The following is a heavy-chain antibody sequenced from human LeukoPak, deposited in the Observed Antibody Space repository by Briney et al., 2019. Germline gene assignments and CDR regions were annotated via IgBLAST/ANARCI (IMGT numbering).Heavy chain of an antibody. CDR1: GGSISSTNYY. J-gene: IGHJ5*02. CDR2: IYYSGST. Sequence: PSETLSLTCTVSGGSISSTNYYWAWIRQPPGKGVEWIGSIYYSGSTYYNPSLKSRITISVDTSKNQFSLKLSSVTAADTAVYYCARQGAFDHWGQGTLVTVSS. D-gene: IGHD1-26*01. V-gene: IGHV4-39*01. CDR3: ARQGAFDH.